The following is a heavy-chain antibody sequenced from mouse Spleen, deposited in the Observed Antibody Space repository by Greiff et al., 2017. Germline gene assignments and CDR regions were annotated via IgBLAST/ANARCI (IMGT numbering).Heavy chain of an antibody. CDR3: AGYLSWFAY. Sequence: QVQLQQPGAELVKPGASVKLSCKASGYTFTSYWMQWVKQRPGQGLEWIGEIDPSDSYTNYNQKFKGKATLTVDTSSSTAYMQLSSLTSEDSAVYYCAGYLSWFAYWGQGTLVTVSA. J-gene: IGHJ3*01. CDR1: GYTFTSYW. D-gene: IGHD2-2*01. V-gene: IGHV1-50*01. CDR2: IDPSDSYT.